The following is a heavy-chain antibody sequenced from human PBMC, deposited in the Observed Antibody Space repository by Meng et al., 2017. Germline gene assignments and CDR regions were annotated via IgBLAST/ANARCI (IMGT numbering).Heavy chain of an antibody. V-gene: IGHV4-31*01. Sequence: QVQLRESGPGLVKPSQTLSLTCTVAGGSIRSGGCYWSWIRQHPGKGLEWIGYIYYSGSTYYNPSLKSLVTISVDTSKNQFSLKLSSVTAADTAVYYCARTVTSLVLDIWGQGTMVTVSS. D-gene: IGHD4-17*01. CDR3: ARTVTSLVLDI. CDR2: IYYSGST. CDR1: GGSIRSGGCY. J-gene: IGHJ3*02.